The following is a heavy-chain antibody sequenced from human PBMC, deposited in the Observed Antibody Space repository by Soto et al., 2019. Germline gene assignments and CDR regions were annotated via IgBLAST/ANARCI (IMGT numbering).Heavy chain of an antibody. CDR3: ARGDNNYYYGMDV. CDR1: GFTFSSYE. Sequence: VQLVESGGGLVQPGGSLRLSCAASGFTFSSYEMNWVRQAPGKGLEWVSYISSSGSTIYYADSVKGRFTISRDNAKNSLYLQMNSLRAEDTAVYYCARGDNNYYYGMDVWGQGTTVTVSS. CDR2: ISSSGSTI. J-gene: IGHJ6*02. V-gene: IGHV3-48*03. D-gene: IGHD2-21*02.